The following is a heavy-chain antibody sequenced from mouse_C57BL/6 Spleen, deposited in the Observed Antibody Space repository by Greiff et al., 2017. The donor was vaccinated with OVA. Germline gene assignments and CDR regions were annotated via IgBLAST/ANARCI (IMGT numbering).Heavy chain of an antibody. CDR3: ARVKRRYAIDY. CDR2: ISDGGSYT. V-gene: IGHV5-4*01. Sequence: EVQRVESGGGLVKPGGSLKLSCAASGFSFSSYAMSWVRQTPEKRLEWVATISDGGSYTYYPDNVKGRFTISRDNAKNNLYLEMSQLKSEDAAMYYVARVKRRYAIDYWGQGTSVTVSS. CDR1: GFSFSSYA. J-gene: IGHJ4*01.